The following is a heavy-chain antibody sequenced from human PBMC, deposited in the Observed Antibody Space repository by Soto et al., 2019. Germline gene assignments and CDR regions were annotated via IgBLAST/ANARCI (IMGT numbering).Heavy chain of an antibody. Sequence: QVQLVQSGAEVKKPGSSVKVSCTASGGTFSSYAISWVRQAPGQGLEWMGGIIPIFGTANYAQKFQDRVTITADESTSTAYMERSSLRSEDTAVYYCARQSTDTDMVSFDYWGQGTLVTVSS. CDR1: GGTFSSYA. J-gene: IGHJ4*02. V-gene: IGHV1-69*01. CDR3: ARQSTDTDMVSFDY. CDR2: IIPIFGTA. D-gene: IGHD5-18*01.